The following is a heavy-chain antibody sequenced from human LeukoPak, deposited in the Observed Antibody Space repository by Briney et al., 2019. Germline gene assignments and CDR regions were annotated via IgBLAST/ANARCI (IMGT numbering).Heavy chain of an antibody. CDR2: INPSGGST. J-gene: IGHJ4*02. D-gene: IGHD4-17*01. V-gene: IGHV1-46*01. CDR3: ARDLYMTAVTTGYFDY. Sequence: ASVKVSCKASGYTFTGDYMHWVRQAPGHGLEWMGIINPSGGSTSYAQKFQGRVTMTRDTSTSTVYMELSSLRSEDTAVYYCARDLYMTAVTTGYFDYWGQGTLVTVSS. CDR1: GYTFTGDY.